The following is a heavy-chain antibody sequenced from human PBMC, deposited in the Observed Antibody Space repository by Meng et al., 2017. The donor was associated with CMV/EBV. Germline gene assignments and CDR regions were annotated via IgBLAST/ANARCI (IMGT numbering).Heavy chain of an antibody. CDR2: ISSNGGST. J-gene: IGHJ6*02. Sequence: GGSLRLSCAASGFTFSSYAMHWVRQAPGKGLEYVSAISSNGGSTYYADSVKGRLTISRDNSKNTLYLQMGSLRAEDMAAYYCARGPGGFGAYYGMDVWGQGTTVTVSS. V-gene: IGHV3-64*02. CDR3: ARGPGGFGAYYGMDV. D-gene: IGHD3-16*01. CDR1: GFTFSSYA.